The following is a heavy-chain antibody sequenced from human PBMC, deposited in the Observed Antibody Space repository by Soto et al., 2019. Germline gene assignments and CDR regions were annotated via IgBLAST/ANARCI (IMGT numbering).Heavy chain of an antibody. J-gene: IGHJ1*01. CDR2: IYYSGTT. V-gene: IGHV4-31*03. CDR1: GASIKTGGYY. D-gene: IGHD2-15*01. Sequence: SETLSLTCTVSGASIKTGGYYWTWIRQHPVKGLEWIGYIYYSGTTYYTPSLESRVTMSVDMSKNQFSLRLTSVTAADTAVYYCARDLSGCATGSCYENFQHWGPGTLVTVSS. CDR3: ARDLSGCATGSCYENFQH.